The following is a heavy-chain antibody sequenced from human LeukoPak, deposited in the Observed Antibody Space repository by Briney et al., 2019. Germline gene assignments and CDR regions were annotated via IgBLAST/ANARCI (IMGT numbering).Heavy chain of an antibody. CDR3: AKDSLPARAGGFDY. D-gene: IGHD2-2*01. Sequence: PGGSLRLSCAASGFTFDDYAMHWVRQAPGKGLEWVSGISWNSGSIGYADSVKGRFTISRDNAKNSLYLQMNSLRAEDMALYYCAKDSLPARAGGFDYWGQGTLVTVSS. V-gene: IGHV3-9*03. CDR1: GFTFDDYA. J-gene: IGHJ4*02. CDR2: ISWNSGSI.